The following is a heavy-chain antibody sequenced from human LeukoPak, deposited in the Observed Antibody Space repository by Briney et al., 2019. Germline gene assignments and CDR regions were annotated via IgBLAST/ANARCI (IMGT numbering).Heavy chain of an antibody. D-gene: IGHD6-25*01. CDR2: ISAHSGNT. J-gene: IGHJ4*02. V-gene: IGHV1-18*04. Sequence: RGAVKVSCKTSGYMFTTYGITWVRQAPGQGLQWMGWISAHSGNTKYAERFQGRVTLTTDTSTSTAYLELGSLTSDDTAVYYCARDLSSGGWTLEFDYWGQGTQVTVSS. CDR3: ARDLSSGGWTLEFDY. CDR1: GYMFTTYG.